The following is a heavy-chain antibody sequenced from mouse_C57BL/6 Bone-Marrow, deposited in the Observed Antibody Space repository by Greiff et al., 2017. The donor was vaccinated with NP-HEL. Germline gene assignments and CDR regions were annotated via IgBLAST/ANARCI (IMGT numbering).Heavy chain of an antibody. J-gene: IGHJ3*01. Sequence: EVKLKESVAELVRPGASVKLSCTASGFNIKNTYMHWVKQRPEQGLEWIGRIDPANGNTKYAPKFQGKATITADTSSNTAYLQLSSLTSEDTAIYYCAIYGYDPSWFSYWGQGTLVTVSA. CDR1: GFNIKNTY. CDR2: IDPANGNT. CDR3: AIYGYDPSWFSY. V-gene: IGHV14-3*01. D-gene: IGHD2-2*01.